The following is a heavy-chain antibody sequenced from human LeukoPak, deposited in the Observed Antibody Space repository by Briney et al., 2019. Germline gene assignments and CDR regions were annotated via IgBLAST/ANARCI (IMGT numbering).Heavy chain of an antibody. Sequence: GGSLRLSCAASGSTFSSYGMHWVRQAPGKGLEWVAVISYDGSNKYYADSVKGRFTISRDNSKNTLYLQMNSLRAEDTAVYYCAKAQELATTVTIRSSPLYYMDVWGKGTTVTVSS. D-gene: IGHD4-17*01. CDR2: ISYDGSNK. CDR3: AKAQELATTVTIRSSPLYYMDV. CDR1: GSTFSSYG. V-gene: IGHV3-30*18. J-gene: IGHJ6*03.